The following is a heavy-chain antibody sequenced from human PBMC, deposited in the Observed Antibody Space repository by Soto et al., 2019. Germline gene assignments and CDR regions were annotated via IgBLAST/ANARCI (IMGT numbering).Heavy chain of an antibody. CDR1: GFIFDDFA. Sequence: EAQLVESGGGFVQPGRSLRLSCAGSGFIFDDFAIHWVRQDPGKGLEWVSGISWNSDSIGYADSVKGRFTISRDNAKNALYLQMNSLRVEDTALYYCTKVGGLYDFWSGPLHFDLWGQGTLVTVSS. CDR2: ISWNSDSI. J-gene: IGHJ4*02. CDR3: TKVGGLYDFWSGPLHFDL. D-gene: IGHD3-3*01. V-gene: IGHV3-9*01.